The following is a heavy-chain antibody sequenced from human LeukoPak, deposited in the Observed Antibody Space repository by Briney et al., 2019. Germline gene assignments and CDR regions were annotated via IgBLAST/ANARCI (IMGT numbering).Heavy chain of an antibody. CDR1: GGSISSGAYY. CDR2: IYTSGST. V-gene: IGHV4-61*02. J-gene: IGHJ5*02. CDR3: ARAVQASLQPRFDP. Sequence: SQTLSLTCTVSGGSISSGAYYWSWIRQSAGKGLEWIGRIYTSGSTNYNPSLKSRVTISVDTSKNQFSLKLSSVTAADTAVYYCARAVQASLQPRFDPWGQGTLVTVSS. D-gene: IGHD3-16*02.